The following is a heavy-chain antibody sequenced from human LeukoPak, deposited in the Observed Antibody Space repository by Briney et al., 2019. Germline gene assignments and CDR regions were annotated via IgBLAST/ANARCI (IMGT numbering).Heavy chain of an antibody. V-gene: IGHV1-8*01. D-gene: IGHD3-16*01. CDR1: GYTFTSYG. J-gene: IGHJ4*02. CDR2: MNPNSGNT. Sequence: ASLKVSCKASGYTFTSYGINWVRQAPGQGLEWMGWMNPNSGNTGYAQKFQGRVTMTRNTSISTAYMELSSLRSEDTAVYYCARGFMITFGGVYFDYWGQGTLVTVPS. CDR3: ARGFMITFGGVYFDY.